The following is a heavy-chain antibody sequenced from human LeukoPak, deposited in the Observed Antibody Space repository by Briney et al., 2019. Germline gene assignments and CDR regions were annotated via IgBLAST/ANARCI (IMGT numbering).Heavy chain of an antibody. D-gene: IGHD3-22*01. CDR3: ASDNDSSGYEY. CDR1: GGSISSGG. J-gene: IGHJ4*02. Sequence: LSLTCAVSGGSISSGGYSWSWVRQAPGKGLEWVAVISYDGSNKYYADSVKGRFTISRDNSKNTLYLQMNSLRAEDTAVYYCASDNDSSGYEYWGQGTLVTVSS. CDR2: ISYDGSNK. V-gene: IGHV3-30-3*01.